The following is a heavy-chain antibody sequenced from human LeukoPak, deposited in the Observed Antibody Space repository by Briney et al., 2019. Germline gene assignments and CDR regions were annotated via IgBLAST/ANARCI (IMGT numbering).Heavy chain of an antibody. Sequence: GGSLRLSCAASGFTFSSYGMHWVRQAPGKGLEWVAVISYDGSNKYYADSVKGRFTISRDNSKNTLYLQMNSLRAEDTAVYYCARVEMATSGDYFDYWGQGTLVTVSS. CDR2: ISYDGSNK. CDR1: GFTFSSYG. V-gene: IGHV3-30*03. D-gene: IGHD5-24*01. CDR3: ARVEMATSGDYFDY. J-gene: IGHJ4*02.